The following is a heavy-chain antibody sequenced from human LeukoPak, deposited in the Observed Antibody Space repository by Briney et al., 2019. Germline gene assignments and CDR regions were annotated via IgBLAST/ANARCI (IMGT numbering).Heavy chain of an antibody. J-gene: IGHJ5*02. CDR1: GGSISSSSYY. Sequence: SETLSLTCTVSGGSISSSSYYWSWIRQPPGKGLEWIGYIYYSGSTNYNPSLKSRVTISVDTSKNQFSLKLSSVTAADTAVYYCASRGRSSSWYRWGQGTLVTVSS. CDR2: IYYSGST. D-gene: IGHD6-13*01. V-gene: IGHV4-61*01. CDR3: ASRGRSSSWYR.